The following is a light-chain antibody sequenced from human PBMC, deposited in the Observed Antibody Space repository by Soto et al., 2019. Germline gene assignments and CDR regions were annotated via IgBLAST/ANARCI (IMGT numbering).Light chain of an antibody. Sequence: EIVLTQSPGTLSLSPGERATLSCRASQSVSSSYLAWYQQKPGQAPRLLIYGASSRATGIPDRFSGSGSGTDVTLTISRLEPEDVAVYYCEQYGSSPFTFGPGTNVDI. CDR3: EQYGSSPFT. CDR1: QSVSSSY. V-gene: IGKV3-20*01. CDR2: GAS. J-gene: IGKJ3*01.